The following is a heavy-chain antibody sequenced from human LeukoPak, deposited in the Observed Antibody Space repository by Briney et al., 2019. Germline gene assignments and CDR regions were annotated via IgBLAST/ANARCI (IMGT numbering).Heavy chain of an antibody. J-gene: IGHJ4*02. Sequence: ASVKVSCKASGYTFTSYDINWVRQATGKGLDWMGWMNPNSGNKGYPQKFQGRVTMTRNTSISTAYMELSRLRSEDTAVYYYERGRKNDFWSGYYPYYFDYWGQGTLVTVSS. V-gene: IGHV1-8*01. CDR2: MNPNSGNK. D-gene: IGHD3-3*01. CDR1: GYTFTSYD. CDR3: ERGRKNDFWSGYYPYYFDY.